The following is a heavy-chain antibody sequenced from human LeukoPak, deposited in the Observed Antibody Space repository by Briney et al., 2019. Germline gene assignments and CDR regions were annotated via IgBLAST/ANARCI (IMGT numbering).Heavy chain of an antibody. Sequence: GESLKISCKGSGYSFTSYWIGWVRQIPGKGLEGMGIIYPGDSDTSYSPSFQSQVTISADKSISTAYLQWSSLKASDTAMYYCASYSYGTDTFDYWGQGTLVTVSS. CDR2: IYPGDSDT. D-gene: IGHD5-18*01. CDR3: ASYSYGTDTFDY. V-gene: IGHV5-51*01. CDR1: GYSFTSYW. J-gene: IGHJ4*02.